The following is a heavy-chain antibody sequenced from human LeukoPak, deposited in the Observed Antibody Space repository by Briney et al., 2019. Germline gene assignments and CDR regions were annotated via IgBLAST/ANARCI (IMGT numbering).Heavy chain of an antibody. CDR1: GGSFSDYY. J-gene: IGHJ5*02. CDR3: ARGLGVVHRDWFDP. CDR2: INHLGRT. Sequence: SETLSLTCAVYGGSFSDYYWTWIRQPPGKGLEWIGEINHLGRTNYNPSLKNRVTISVDPSKNQSSLEMSSVTAADTAMYFCARGLGVVHRDWFDPWGQGTLVTVSS. V-gene: IGHV4-34*01. D-gene: IGHD3-3*01.